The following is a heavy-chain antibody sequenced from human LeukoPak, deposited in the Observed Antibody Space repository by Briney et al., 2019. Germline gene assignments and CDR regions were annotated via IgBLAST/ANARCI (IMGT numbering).Heavy chain of an antibody. V-gene: IGHV3-11*01. CDR3: ARDPDYYGSGTYLLKYNWFDP. CDR2: ISTSGSTI. D-gene: IGHD3-10*01. J-gene: IGHJ5*02. Sequence: GGSLRLSCAASGFTFSDHYMSWIRQAPEKGLDWVSYISTSGSTIYYADSVKGRFTISRDNAKNSLYLQMNSLRAEDTAVYYCARDPDYYGSGTYLLKYNWFDPWGQGTLVTVSS. CDR1: GFTFSDHY.